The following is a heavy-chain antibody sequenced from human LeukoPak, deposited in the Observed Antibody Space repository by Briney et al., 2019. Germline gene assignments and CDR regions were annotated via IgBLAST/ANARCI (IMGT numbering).Heavy chain of an antibody. D-gene: IGHD4-11*01. CDR2: ISYDGSNK. J-gene: IGHJ4*02. V-gene: IGHV3-30*18. CDR1: GFTFTSYG. Sequence: GGSLRLSCAASGFTFTSYGMHWVRQAPGKGLEWVAVISYDGSNKYYADSVKGRFTISRDNSKNTLYLQMNSLRAEDTAVYYCAKDFNSAVDYWGQGTLVTASS. CDR3: AKDFNSAVDY.